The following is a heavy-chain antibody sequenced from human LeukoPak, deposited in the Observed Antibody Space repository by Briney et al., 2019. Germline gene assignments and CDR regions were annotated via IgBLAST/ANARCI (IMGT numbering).Heavy chain of an antibody. CDR1: GFTFNSYG. D-gene: IGHD3-9*01. J-gene: IGHJ4*02. CDR2: IWYDGSNK. V-gene: IGHV3-33*01. Sequence: GRSLRLSCAASGFTFNSYGMHWVRQAPGKGLEWVAVIWYDGSNKYYADSVKGRFTISRDNSKNTLYLQMNSLRAEDTAVYYCARNRDWYLPFDYWGQGTLVTVSS. CDR3: ARNRDWYLPFDY.